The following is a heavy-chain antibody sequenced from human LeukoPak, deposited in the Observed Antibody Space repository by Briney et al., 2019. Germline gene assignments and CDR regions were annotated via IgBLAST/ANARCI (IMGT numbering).Heavy chain of an antibody. CDR1: GFTFSSYA. Sequence: SPGGSLRLSCAASGFTFSSYAMSWVRQAPGKGLEWVASISSTSTFIYSADSVKGRFTISRDTAKNSLFLQMNSLRAEDTAIYYCARDYFDSSDYPQTYYYYYMDVWGKGTTVTVSS. D-gene: IGHD3-22*01. CDR3: ARDYFDSSDYPQTYYYYYMDV. CDR2: ISSTSTFI. V-gene: IGHV3-21*01. J-gene: IGHJ6*03.